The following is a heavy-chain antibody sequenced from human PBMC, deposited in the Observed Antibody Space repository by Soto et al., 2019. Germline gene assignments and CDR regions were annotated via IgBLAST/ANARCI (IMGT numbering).Heavy chain of an antibody. Sequence: TSETLSLTSTVSDGSIRSYYLSWIRQPPGKGLEWIGYIYYSGSTNYNPSLKSRVTISVDTSKNQFSLKLSSVTAADTAVYYCASSSWGYYYYYMDVWGKGTTVTVSS. J-gene: IGHJ6*03. CDR3: ASSSWGYYYYYMDV. CDR2: IYYSGST. V-gene: IGHV4-59*08. D-gene: IGHD6-13*01. CDR1: DGSIRSYY.